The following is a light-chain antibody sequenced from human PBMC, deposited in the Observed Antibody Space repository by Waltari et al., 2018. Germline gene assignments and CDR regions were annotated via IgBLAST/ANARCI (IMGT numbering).Light chain of an antibody. J-gene: IGKJ3*01. Sequence: DVVMTQSPLSLPITPGQPASISCRSSQILLHSNGNTYLIWYQQKPGQPPRRLIYEVSNQDSGVPDRFSGSGAGTDFTLKISRVESEDVGVYYCGQGTHLPFTFGPGTKLDIK. CDR3: GQGTHLPFT. CDR1: QILLHSNGNTY. CDR2: EVS. V-gene: IGKV2-30*02.